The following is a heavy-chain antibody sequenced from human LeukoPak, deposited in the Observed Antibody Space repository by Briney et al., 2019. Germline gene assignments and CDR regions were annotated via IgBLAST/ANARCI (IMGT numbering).Heavy chain of an antibody. Sequence: GGSLRLSCAASGFSFTTYWMHWVRQAPGKGLVWVSHINPDGSSSTYADSVKGRFTISRDNAKNTLYPQMNSLRAEDTAVYYCAYQLLPNWGQGTLVTVSS. D-gene: IGHD2-2*01. CDR3: AYQLLPN. V-gene: IGHV3-74*01. CDR1: GFSFTTYW. J-gene: IGHJ1*01. CDR2: INPDGSSS.